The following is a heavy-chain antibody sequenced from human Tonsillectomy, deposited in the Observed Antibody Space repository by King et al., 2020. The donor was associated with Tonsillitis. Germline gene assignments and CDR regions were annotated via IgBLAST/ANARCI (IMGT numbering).Heavy chain of an antibody. V-gene: IGHV3-23*04. CDR3: AKDNSTRDFYDSSGPEGFDD. CDR2: ISGSGVST. D-gene: IGHD3-22*01. Sequence: VQLVESGGGLVQPGGSLRLSCAASGFTFSNYAMIWVRQAPGKGLEWVSGISGSGVSTYYAESVKGRFTISRDNSKKTLYLQMNSLRPEETAVYYWAKDNSTRDFYDSSGPEGFDDWGQGTLVTVSS. J-gene: IGHJ4*02. CDR1: GFTFSNYA.